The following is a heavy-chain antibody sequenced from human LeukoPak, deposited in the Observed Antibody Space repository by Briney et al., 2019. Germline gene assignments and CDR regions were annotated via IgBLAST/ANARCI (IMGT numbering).Heavy chain of an antibody. D-gene: IGHD6-13*01. Sequence: PGRSLRLSCAASGFTFSSYGMHWVRQAPGKGLEWVAVISYDGSNKYYADSVKGRFTISRDNGENSLYLQMNSLRDEDTAVYYCARDGGRDSTYWYYYWGQGTLVTVSS. V-gene: IGHV3-30*03. CDR1: GFTFSSYG. CDR3: ARDGGRDSTYWYYY. CDR2: ISYDGSNK. J-gene: IGHJ4*02.